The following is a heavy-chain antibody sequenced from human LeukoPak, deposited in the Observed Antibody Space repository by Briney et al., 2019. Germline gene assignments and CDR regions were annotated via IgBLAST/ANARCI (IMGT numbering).Heavy chain of an antibody. CDR2: IKSKTDGGTT. Sequence: PGGSLRLSCAASGFTFSNAWMSWVRQAPGKGLEWVGRIKSKTDGGTTDYAAPVKGRFTISSDDSKNTLFLQMNSLKTEDTAVYYCTTEMYYDILTGYTDFDYWGQGTLVTVSS. D-gene: IGHD3-9*01. J-gene: IGHJ4*02. CDR3: TTEMYYDILTGYTDFDY. CDR1: GFTFSNAW. V-gene: IGHV3-15*01.